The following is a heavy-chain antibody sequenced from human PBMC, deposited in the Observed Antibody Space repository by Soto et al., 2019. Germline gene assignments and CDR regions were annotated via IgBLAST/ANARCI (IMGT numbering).Heavy chain of an antibody. D-gene: IGHD3-10*01. Sequence: GGSLRLSCAASGFTFSNAWMSWVRQAPRKGLEWVGRIKSKTDGGTTDYAAPVKGRFTISRDDSKNTLYLQMNSLKTEDTAVYYCTTDPSLWFGQYGMDVWGQGTTVTVSS. V-gene: IGHV3-15*01. CDR1: GFTFSNAW. CDR2: IKSKTDGGTT. J-gene: IGHJ6*02. CDR3: TTDPSLWFGQYGMDV.